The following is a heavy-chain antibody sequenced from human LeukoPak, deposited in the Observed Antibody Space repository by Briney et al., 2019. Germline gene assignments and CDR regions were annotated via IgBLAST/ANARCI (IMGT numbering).Heavy chain of an antibody. Sequence: SQTLSHTCAVSGGSISSGGYSWSWIRQPPGKGLEWIGYIYHSGSTYYNPSLKSRVTISVDRSKNQFSLKLSSVTAADTAVYYCARDLNSEGYFDYWGQGTLVTVSS. CDR3: ARDLNSEGYFDY. D-gene: IGHD2-21*01. CDR1: GGSISSGGYS. V-gene: IGHV4-30-2*01. J-gene: IGHJ4*02. CDR2: IYHSGST.